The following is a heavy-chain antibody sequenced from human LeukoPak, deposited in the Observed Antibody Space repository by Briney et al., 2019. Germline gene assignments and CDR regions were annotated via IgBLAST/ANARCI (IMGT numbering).Heavy chain of an antibody. Sequence: PGGSLRLSCAASGFTFSDYYMTWIRQAPGKGLEWVSSISSSSSYIYYADSVKGRFTISRDNAKNSLYLQMNSLRAEDTAVYYCARGIAAAGTGDEYYFDYWGQGTLVTVSS. V-gene: IGHV3-11*06. CDR1: GFTFSDYY. D-gene: IGHD6-13*01. J-gene: IGHJ4*02. CDR3: ARGIAAAGTGDEYYFDY. CDR2: ISSSSSYI.